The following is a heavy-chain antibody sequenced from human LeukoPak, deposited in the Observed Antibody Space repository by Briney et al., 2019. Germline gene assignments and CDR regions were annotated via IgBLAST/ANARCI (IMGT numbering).Heavy chain of an antibody. CDR2: IHYSGST. CDR3: ARMRVTVTTHFDY. Sequence: SETLSLTCTVSGGSIRSSSYYWGWIRQPPGKGLEWIGSIHYSGSTNYNPSLKSRVTISVDTSKNQFSLKLSSVTAADTAVYYCARMRVTVTTHFDYWGQGTLVTVSS. D-gene: IGHD4-17*01. V-gene: IGHV4-39*07. CDR1: GGSIRSSSYY. J-gene: IGHJ4*02.